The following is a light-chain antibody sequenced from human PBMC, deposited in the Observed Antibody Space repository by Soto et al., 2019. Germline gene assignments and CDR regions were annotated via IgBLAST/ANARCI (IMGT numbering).Light chain of an antibody. CDR3: QQSKTKLWT. Sequence: DILMTQSPSTLSASVGDRVTITCRASESISVWLAWYQQKPGKAPKLLIYEASILESGVPSRFSGTGSGTEFTLTICSLQPNDFATYYCQQSKTKLWTFGQGTRVEV. CDR1: ESISVW. CDR2: EAS. V-gene: IGKV1-5*01. J-gene: IGKJ1*01.